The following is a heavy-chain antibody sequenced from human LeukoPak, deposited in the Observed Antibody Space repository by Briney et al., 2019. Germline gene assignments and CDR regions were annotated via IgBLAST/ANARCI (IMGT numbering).Heavy chain of an antibody. J-gene: IGHJ4*02. V-gene: IGHV3-9*01. CDR1: GFTFDDYA. CDR3: AKDMGGSYPLGLDY. CDR2: ISWSSGSI. Sequence: GGSLRLSCAASGFTFDDYAMHWVRQAPGKGLEWVSGISWSSGSIGYADSVKGRFTISRDNAKNSLYLQMNSLRAEDTALYYCAKDMGGSYPLGLDYWGQGTLVTVSS. D-gene: IGHD1-26*01.